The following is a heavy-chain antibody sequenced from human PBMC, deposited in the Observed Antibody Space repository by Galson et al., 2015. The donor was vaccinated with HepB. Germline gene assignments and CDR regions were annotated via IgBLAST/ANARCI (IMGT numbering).Heavy chain of an antibody. CDR1: GGTFSSYA. J-gene: IGHJ6*02. CDR3: ASVDTAMVSYYYYGMDV. Sequence: SVKVSCKASGGTFSSYAISWVRQAPGQGLEWMGGIIPIFGTANYAQKFQGRVTITADESTSTAYMELSSLRSEDTAVYYCASVDTAMVSYYYYGMDVWGQGTTVTVSS. V-gene: IGHV1-69*13. CDR2: IIPIFGTA. D-gene: IGHD5-18*01.